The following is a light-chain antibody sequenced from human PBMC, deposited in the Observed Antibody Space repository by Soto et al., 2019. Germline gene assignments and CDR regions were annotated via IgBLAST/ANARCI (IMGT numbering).Light chain of an antibody. CDR3: SSFTSTFTLG. Sequence: QSVLTQPASVSGAPGQSITISCTGTSSDFGAYHYVSWYQQHPGKAPKLPSYDVTTRPAGDSDGCPGSMPGQTASLTISELETDDEAEYYCSSFTSTFTLGFGTGSKVTV. V-gene: IGLV2-14*03. CDR1: SSDFGAYHY. CDR2: DVT. J-gene: IGLJ1*01.